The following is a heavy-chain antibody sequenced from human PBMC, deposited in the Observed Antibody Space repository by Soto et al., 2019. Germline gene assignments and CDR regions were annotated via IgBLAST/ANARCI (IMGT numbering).Heavy chain of an antibody. Sequence: EVQLVESGGGLVQPGGSLRLSCAASEFTFSNYWMKWVRQAPGKGLEWVAYISRDGSEKSYVDSVKGRFTISRDNAKKSLFLQMNSLRVEDTAVYYCARGFGDGWYGGPDYWGQGTLVTVSS. CDR1: EFTFSNYW. CDR2: ISRDGSEK. V-gene: IGHV3-7*01. D-gene: IGHD6-19*01. CDR3: ARGFGDGWYGGPDY. J-gene: IGHJ4*01.